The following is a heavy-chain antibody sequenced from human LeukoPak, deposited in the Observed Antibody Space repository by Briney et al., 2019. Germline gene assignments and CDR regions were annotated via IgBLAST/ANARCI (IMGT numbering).Heavy chain of an antibody. J-gene: IGHJ3*02. V-gene: IGHV4-4*07. D-gene: IGHD5-24*01. CDR2: IYGSGTT. CDR1: GGSINFNH. Sequence: SETLSLTYSVSGGSINFNHWSWIRQPAGKGLEWIGRIYGSGTTNYNPSLNSRVTMSVDTSNNQFSLKLTSVTAADTAVYYCTRGARDDYKDIDAFDIWGQGTMVTVSS. CDR3: TRGARDDYKDIDAFDI.